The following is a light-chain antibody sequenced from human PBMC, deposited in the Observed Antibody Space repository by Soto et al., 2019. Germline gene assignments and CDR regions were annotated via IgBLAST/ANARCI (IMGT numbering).Light chain of an antibody. CDR2: AAS. Sequence: DVQMAQSPAALAASVGDRVTMTCRASQSISSWLAWYQQKPGKAPKVLIYAASILQSGVPSRFSGSGSGTDFTLTISSLQPEDFATYYCQQSYSIPWTFGQGTKVDIK. CDR1: QSISSW. J-gene: IGKJ1*01. CDR3: QQSYSIPWT. V-gene: IGKV1-39*01.